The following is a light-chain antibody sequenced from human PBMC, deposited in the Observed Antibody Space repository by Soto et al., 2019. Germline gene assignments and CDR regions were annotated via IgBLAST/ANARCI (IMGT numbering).Light chain of an antibody. CDR3: QQYAGSPWT. CDR2: GAS. Sequence: EIVLPQSPVTLSLSPGERATLSCRASQSVSSTYLAWYRQKPGQAPRLLIYGASSRATGIPDRFSGSGSGTDFTLIISRLEPEDFAVYYCQQYAGSPWTFGQGTKV. J-gene: IGKJ1*01. V-gene: IGKV3-20*01. CDR1: QSVSSTY.